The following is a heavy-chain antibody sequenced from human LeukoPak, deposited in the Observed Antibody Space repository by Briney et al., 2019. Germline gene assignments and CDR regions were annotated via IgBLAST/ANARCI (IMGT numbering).Heavy chain of an antibody. V-gene: IGHV1-46*01. CDR3: ARDRVGIGAAACFDH. Sequence: ASVKVSCKASGYTFTSYYMHWVRQAPGQGPEWMGLINPSDGSTSYAQKFRGRVTMTRDTSTSTVYTEMSSLRYEDTAVYYCARDRVGIGAAACFDHWGQGTLVTVSS. J-gene: IGHJ4*02. CDR2: INPSDGST. CDR1: GYTFTSYY. D-gene: IGHD6-13*01.